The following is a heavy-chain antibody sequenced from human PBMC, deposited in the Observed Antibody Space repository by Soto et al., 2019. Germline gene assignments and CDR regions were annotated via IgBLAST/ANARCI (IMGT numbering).Heavy chain of an antibody. CDR1: GGSISSYY. Sequence: SETLSLTCTVSGGSISSYYWSWIRQPPGKGLEWIGYIYYSGNTNYNPSLKSRVTISVDTSKNQFSLKLSSVTAADTAVYYCARIYYDSVFDYWGQGTLVTVSS. J-gene: IGHJ4*02. CDR3: ARIYYDSVFDY. CDR2: IYYSGNT. D-gene: IGHD3-22*01. V-gene: IGHV4-59*08.